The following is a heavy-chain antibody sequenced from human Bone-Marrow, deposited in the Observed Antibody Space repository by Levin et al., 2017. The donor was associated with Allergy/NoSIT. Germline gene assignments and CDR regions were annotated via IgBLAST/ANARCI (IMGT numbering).Heavy chain of an antibody. CDR1: GYTFTNFF. J-gene: IGHJ3*01. V-gene: IGHV1-46*01. D-gene: IGHD1-26*01. Sequence: PQASVKVSCKASGYTFTNFFIYLVRQAPGQGLEWMGLINPGGGSTSYVQRFQGRVTMTRDTSTTTVYMELSGLRSDDTAVYYCARGKVGRVDRNAFDVWGQGTKVTVSS. CDR3: ARGKVGRVDRNAFDV. CDR2: INPGGGST.